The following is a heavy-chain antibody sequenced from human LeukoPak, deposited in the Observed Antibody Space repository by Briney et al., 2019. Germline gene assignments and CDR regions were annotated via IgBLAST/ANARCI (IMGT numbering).Heavy chain of an antibody. CDR2: IRSKTYGGTT. J-gene: IGHJ6*02. Sequence: QAGRSLRLACTVSGFTVGEHAMSWVRPAPGKGLEWVGFIRSKTYGGTTEYAASVKGRFIISRDDSTSIAYLQMNSLKTEDTAVYYCTRGPIQLWLYHGMDVWGQGTTVTVSS. V-gene: IGHV3-49*04. CDR1: GFTVGEHA. D-gene: IGHD5-18*01. CDR3: TRGPIQLWLYHGMDV.